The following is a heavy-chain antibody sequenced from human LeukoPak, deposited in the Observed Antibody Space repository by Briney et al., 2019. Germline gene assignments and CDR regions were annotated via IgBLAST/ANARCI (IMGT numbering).Heavy chain of an antibody. V-gene: IGHV4-39*02. CDR1: GGSISSSSYY. D-gene: IGHD2-2*01. J-gene: IGHJ5*02. CDR2: IYYSGST. CDR3: ARDSSGYCSSTSCYEHWFDP. Sequence: SETLSLTCTVSGGSISSSSYYWGWIRQPPGKGLEWIGSIYYSGSTYYNPSLKSRVTISVDTSKNQFSLKLSSVTAADTAVYYCARDSSGYCSSTSCYEHWFDPWGQGTLVTVSS.